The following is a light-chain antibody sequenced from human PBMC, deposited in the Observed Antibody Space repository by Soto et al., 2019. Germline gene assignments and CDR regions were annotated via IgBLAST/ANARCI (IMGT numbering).Light chain of an antibody. Sequence: ILMTQSPATLSVTRGERATLSCRASQSVSNNLAWYQQKPGQAPRLLIYDASTRATGIPARFSGSGSGTEFTLTISGLQSEDFAVYYCQQYNIWPPWTFGQGTKVEVK. CDR3: QQYNIWPPWT. CDR1: QSVSNN. J-gene: IGKJ1*01. CDR2: DAS. V-gene: IGKV3-15*01.